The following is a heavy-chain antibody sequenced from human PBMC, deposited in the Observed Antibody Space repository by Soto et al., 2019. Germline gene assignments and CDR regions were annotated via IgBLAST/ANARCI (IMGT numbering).Heavy chain of an antibody. D-gene: IGHD4-17*01. Sequence: QLQLQESGPGLVRPSETLSLTCTVSGGSVSTSYYWGWIRQPPGKGLEWIASIYYSGSTYYNPSLKSRVTISVDTSKNQFSLKLTSVTAADTAVYYCARRPPATTGVDYWGQGTLVTVSS. J-gene: IGHJ4*02. CDR2: IYYSGST. CDR1: GGSVSTSYY. CDR3: ARRPPATTGVDY. V-gene: IGHV4-39*01.